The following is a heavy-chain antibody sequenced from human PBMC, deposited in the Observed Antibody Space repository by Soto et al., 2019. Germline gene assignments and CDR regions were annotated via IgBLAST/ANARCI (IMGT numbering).Heavy chain of an antibody. Sequence: GSLRLSCEASGFSVGISYMSWVRQVPVKGLEWVSIIYSGGETYYAASVKGRFTISRDNSKNTLYLQMSSLRAEDTAVYYCAKRKYCSSTTCFDYWGQRT. J-gene: IGHJ4*02. V-gene: IGHV3-66*01. CDR1: GFSVGISY. D-gene: IGHD2-2*01. CDR3: AKRKYCSSTTCFDY. CDR2: IYSGGET.